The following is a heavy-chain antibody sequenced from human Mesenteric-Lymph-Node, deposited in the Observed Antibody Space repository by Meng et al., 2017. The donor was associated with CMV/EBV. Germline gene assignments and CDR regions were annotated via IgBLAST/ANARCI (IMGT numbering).Heavy chain of an antibody. D-gene: IGHD3-3*01. J-gene: IGHJ5*02. CDR2: INSGGGNT. CDR3: ARTNYDFWSGYWFDP. V-gene: IGHV1-46*02. CDR1: GYTFNSHY. Sequence: SGYTFNSHYIHWVRQAPGQGLEWMGIINSGGGNTNYVQKFQGRVTMTRDTSTNTVYMELSSLRSEDTAVYYCARTNYDFWSGYWFDPWGQGTLVTVSS.